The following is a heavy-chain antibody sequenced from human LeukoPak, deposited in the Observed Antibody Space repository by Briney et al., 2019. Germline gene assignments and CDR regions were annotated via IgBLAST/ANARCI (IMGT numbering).Heavy chain of an antibody. Sequence: QPGGSLRLSCAASGFTFSNYGLNWVRQAPGKGLEWVSYISNSGSTIDYADSVKGRFTISRDNAKNSLYLQMNSLRDEDTAVYYCARDRGSSSWYYFDRWGQGTLVTASS. J-gene: IGHJ4*02. D-gene: IGHD6-13*01. CDR1: GFTFSNYG. CDR2: ISNSGSTI. V-gene: IGHV3-48*02. CDR3: ARDRGSSSWYYFDR.